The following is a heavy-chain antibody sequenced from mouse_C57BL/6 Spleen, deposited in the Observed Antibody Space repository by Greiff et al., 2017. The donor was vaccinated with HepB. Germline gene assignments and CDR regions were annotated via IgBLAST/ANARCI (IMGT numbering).Heavy chain of an antibody. V-gene: IGHV14-4*01. CDR1: GFNIKDDY. Sequence: EVKLMESGAELVRPGASVKLSCTASGFNIKDDYMHWVKQRPEQGLEWIGWIDPENGDTEYASKFQGKATITADTSSNTAYLQLSSLTSEDTAVYYCTTGGWFAYWGQGTLVTVSA. CDR3: TTGGWFAY. J-gene: IGHJ3*01. CDR2: IDPENGDT.